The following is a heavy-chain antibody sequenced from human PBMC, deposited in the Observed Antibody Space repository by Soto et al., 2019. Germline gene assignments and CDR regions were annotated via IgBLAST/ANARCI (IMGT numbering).Heavy chain of an antibody. CDR2: ISGSGGST. J-gene: IGHJ4*02. D-gene: IGHD3-10*01. V-gene: IGHV3-23*01. CDR3: AKDAVVYYGSGSNRNYFDY. Sequence: GGSLRLSCAASGFTFSSYAMSWVRQAPGKGLEWVSAISGSGGSTYYADSVKGRFTISRDNSKNTLYLQMNSLRAEDTAVYYCAKDAVVYYGSGSNRNYFDYWGPGPLVTVAS. CDR1: GFTFSSYA.